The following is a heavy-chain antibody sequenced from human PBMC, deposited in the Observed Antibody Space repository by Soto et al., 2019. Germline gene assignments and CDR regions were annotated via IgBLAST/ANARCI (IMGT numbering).Heavy chain of an antibody. V-gene: IGHV3-23*01. CDR2: ISGSGGST. CDR3: AKAELLRFGAYHNGTDM. Sequence: GGSLRLSCAASGFTFSSYAMSWVRQAPGKGLEWVSAISGSGGSTYYADSVKGRFTISRDNSKNTLYLQMNSLRAEDTAVYYCAKAELLRFGAYHNGTDMWCKGTRVTV. CDR1: GFTFSSYA. J-gene: IGHJ6*04. D-gene: IGHD3-10*01.